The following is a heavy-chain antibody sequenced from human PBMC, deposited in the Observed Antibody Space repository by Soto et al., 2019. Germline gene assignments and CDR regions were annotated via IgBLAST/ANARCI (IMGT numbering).Heavy chain of an antibody. CDR1: GGSISSYY. V-gene: IGHV4-59*01. J-gene: IGHJ4*02. CDR3: ARARYYDILTGYPYYFDY. D-gene: IGHD3-9*01. CDR2: IYYSGST. Sequence: KTSETLSLTCTVSGGSISSYYWSWIRQPPGKGLEWIGYIYYSGSTNYNPSLRSRVTISVDTSKNQFSLKLSSVTAADTAVYYCARARYYDILTGYPYYFDYWGQGTLVTVSS.